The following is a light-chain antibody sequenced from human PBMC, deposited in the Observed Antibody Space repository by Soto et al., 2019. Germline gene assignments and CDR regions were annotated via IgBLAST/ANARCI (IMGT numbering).Light chain of an antibody. CDR2: DSD. CDR3: QSYDNSHDWDLI. J-gene: IGLJ2*01. V-gene: IGLV1-40*01. CDR1: SSNIGAGYA. Sequence: QSVLTQPPSVSGAPGQRVTISCTGSSSNIGAGYAVHWYQQRPGTAPKLLISDSDNRPSGVPDRFSGSKSGTSASLAITGLQAEDEADYYCQSYDNSHDWDLIFGGGNKVTVL.